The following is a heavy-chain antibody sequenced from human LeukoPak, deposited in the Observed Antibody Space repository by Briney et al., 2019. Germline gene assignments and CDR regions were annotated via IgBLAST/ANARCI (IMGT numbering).Heavy chain of an antibody. D-gene: IGHD2-15*01. CDR3: ARGYCSGGSCYSPAGY. CDR2: MNPNSGNT. V-gene: IGHV1-8*01. J-gene: IGHJ4*02. Sequence: ASVKVSCKASGYTLTSYDINWVRQATGQGLEWMGWMNPNSGNTGYAQKFQGRVTMTRNTSISTAYMELSSLRSEDTAVYYCARGYCSGGSCYSPAGYWGQGTLVTVSS. CDR1: GYTLTSYD.